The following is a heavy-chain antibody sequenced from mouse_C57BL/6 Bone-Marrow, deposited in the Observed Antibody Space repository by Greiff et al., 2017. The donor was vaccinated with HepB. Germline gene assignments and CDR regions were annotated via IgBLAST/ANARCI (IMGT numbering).Heavy chain of an antibody. CDR2: INPNNGGT. J-gene: IGHJ1*03. Sequence: VQLQQSGPELVKPGASVKMSCKASGYTFTDYNMHWVKQSHGKSLEWIGYINPNNGGTSYNQKFKGKATLTVNKSSSTAYMELRSLTSEDSAVYYCAYYGSSYWYFDVWGTGTTVTVSS. CDR3: AYYGSSYWYFDV. V-gene: IGHV1-22*01. D-gene: IGHD1-1*01. CDR1: GYTFTDYN.